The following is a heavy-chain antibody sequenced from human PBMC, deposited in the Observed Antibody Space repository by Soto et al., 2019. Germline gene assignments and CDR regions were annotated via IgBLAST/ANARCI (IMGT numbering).Heavy chain of an antibody. CDR1: GDSMTKYY. J-gene: IGHJ4*02. CDR3: ARTVGAAYYFDF. CDR2: IYMSGST. Sequence: QVQLQESGPGLLKPSETLSLTCTVSGDSMTKYYWSWLRQPAGKGLEWIGRIYMSGSTNYNPSLKSLVTLSIDTSNNHFSLDLESVTAADTAVYYCARTVGAAYYFDFWGQGALVTVSS. V-gene: IGHV4-4*07. D-gene: IGHD6-25*01.